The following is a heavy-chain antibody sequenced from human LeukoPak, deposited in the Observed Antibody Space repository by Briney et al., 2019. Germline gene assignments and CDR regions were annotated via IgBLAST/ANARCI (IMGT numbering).Heavy chain of an antibody. CDR1: GGTFSSYA. Sequence: SVKVSCKASGGTFSSYAISWVRQAPGQGLEWMGRIIPILGIANYAQKFQGRVTITADKSTSTAYMELSSLRSEDTAAYYCARDNPYYDDSSGYYSPYYWGQGTLVTVSS. D-gene: IGHD3-22*01. J-gene: IGHJ4*02. CDR2: IIPILGIA. CDR3: ARDNPYYDDSSGYYSPYY. V-gene: IGHV1-69*04.